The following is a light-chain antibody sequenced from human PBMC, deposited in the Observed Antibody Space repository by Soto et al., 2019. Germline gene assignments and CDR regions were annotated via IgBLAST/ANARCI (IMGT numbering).Light chain of an antibody. V-gene: IGKV3-20*01. Sequence: EIVLTQSPGTLSLSPGERATLSCRASHSVSGSDLAWYQQKPGQSPRLLIYGASRRATGIPDKFSGSGSGTDFTLTISRLEPEDFAVYYCQQYGSSSTWTFGQGTKVEIK. J-gene: IGKJ1*01. CDR3: QQYGSSSTWT. CDR1: HSVSGSD. CDR2: GAS.